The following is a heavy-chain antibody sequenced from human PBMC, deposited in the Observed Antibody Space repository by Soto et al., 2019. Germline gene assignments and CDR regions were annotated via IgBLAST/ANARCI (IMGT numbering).Heavy chain of an antibody. CDR3: AKETDGYMDV. Sequence: PGGSLRLSCAASGFTFSTYAMSWVRQAPGKGLECVSTISDSGGGTYYADSVKGRFTISRDNSKNTLYVQMNSLRAEDTAVYYCAKETDGYMDVWGKGTTVTVSS. D-gene: IGHD1-1*01. CDR2: ISDSGGGT. J-gene: IGHJ6*03. V-gene: IGHV3-23*01. CDR1: GFTFSTYA.